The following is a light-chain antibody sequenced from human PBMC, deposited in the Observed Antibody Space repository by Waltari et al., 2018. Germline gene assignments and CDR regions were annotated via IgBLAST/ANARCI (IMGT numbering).Light chain of an antibody. Sequence: QSVLTQPPSVSGAPGQRVTISCTGSGSNIGAGYDVHWYQQLPRAAPKLLIYGSTSRPFGVPARCFGSTSGTSASLAITGLQAEDEADYYCQSYDTSLSVVFGGGTKLTVL. J-gene: IGLJ3*02. CDR3: QSYDTSLSVV. CDR2: GST. CDR1: GSNIGAGYD. V-gene: IGLV1-40*01.